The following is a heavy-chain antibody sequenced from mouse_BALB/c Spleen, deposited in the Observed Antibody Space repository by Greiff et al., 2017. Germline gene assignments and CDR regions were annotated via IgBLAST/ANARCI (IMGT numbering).Heavy chain of an antibody. Sequence: EVKVVESGPELVKPGASVKISCKTSGYTFTEYTMHWVKQSHGKSLEWIGGINPNNGGTSYNQKFKGKATLTVDKSSSTAYMELRSLTSEDSAVYYCASSLLRLYYFDYWGQGTTLTVSS. J-gene: IGHJ2*01. V-gene: IGHV1-18*01. D-gene: IGHD1-2*01. CDR3: ASSLLRLYYFDY. CDR1: GYTFTEYT. CDR2: INPNNGGT.